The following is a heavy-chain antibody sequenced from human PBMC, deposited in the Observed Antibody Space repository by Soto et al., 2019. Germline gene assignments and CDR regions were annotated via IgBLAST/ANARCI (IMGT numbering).Heavy chain of an antibody. J-gene: IGHJ4*01. V-gene: IGHV3-30*18. CDR2: ISYDGSNK. CDR1: EFTFSSYG. D-gene: IGHD3-3*01. CDR3: AKDLLEWLLRQRGDFDY. Sequence: QVQLVESGGGVVQPGRSLRLSCAASEFTFSSYGMHWVRQARGKGLVWVAVISYDGSNKYYTGSVKGRFSISRDNSKSALYLKMNIVRAEETAVYYCAKDLLEWLLRQRGDFDYWGEGTLVTVSS.